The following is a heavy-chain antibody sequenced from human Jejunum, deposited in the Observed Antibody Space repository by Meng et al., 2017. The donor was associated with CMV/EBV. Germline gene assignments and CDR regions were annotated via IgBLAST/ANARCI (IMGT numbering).Heavy chain of an antibody. J-gene: IGHJ4*02. V-gene: IGHV2-5*02. CDR1: GFTHKTAGGE. CDR3: AVASYYPPGIYYFDY. Sequence: GFTHKTAGGEVGWRRKKTGKDMEWHNLNNRDDDKKKSKYMKSRHTITKDTYKNQVVLTMTNMHPVDTGTYYCAVASYYPPGIYYFDYWGQGILVTVSS. CDR2: NNRDDDK. D-gene: IGHD3-10*01.